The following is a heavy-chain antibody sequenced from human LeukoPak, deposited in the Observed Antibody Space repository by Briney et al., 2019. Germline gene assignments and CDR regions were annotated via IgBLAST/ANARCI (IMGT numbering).Heavy chain of an antibody. D-gene: IGHD3-22*01. CDR2: INPSGGST. CDR3: ARDDSSGLDY. J-gene: IGHJ4*02. CDR1: GYTFSSYY. Sequence: ASVNVSCKASGYTFSSYYMHWVRQAPGQGPEWMGVINPSGGSTIYAQKFQGRVTMTGDTSTSTVYMELSSLRSEDTAIYYCARDDSSGLDYWGQGTLVTVSS. V-gene: IGHV1-46*01.